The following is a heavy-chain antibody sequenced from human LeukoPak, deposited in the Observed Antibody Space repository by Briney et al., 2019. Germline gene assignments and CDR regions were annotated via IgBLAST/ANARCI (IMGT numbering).Heavy chain of an antibody. Sequence: ASVKVSCKASGYTFTSYDINWVRQATGQGLEWMGWMNPNSGNTGYAQKFQGRVTMTRNTSISTAYMELSSVRSEDTAVYYCARKAGATSGWYAFDTWGQGTMVTVSS. D-gene: IGHD6-19*01. CDR3: ARKAGATSGWYAFDT. CDR2: MNPNSGNT. CDR1: GYTFTSYD. V-gene: IGHV1-8*01. J-gene: IGHJ3*02.